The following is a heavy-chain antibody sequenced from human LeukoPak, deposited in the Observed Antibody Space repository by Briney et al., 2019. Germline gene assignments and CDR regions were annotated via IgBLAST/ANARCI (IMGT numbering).Heavy chain of an antibody. CDR3: ARDYGRVSTTYYFDY. Sequence: SETLSLTCTVSGGSIRSYYWSWIRQPPGKGLEWIGYIYYSGSTYYNPSLKSRVTMSVDTSRNQFSLKLTSVTAADTAVYYCARDYGRVSTTYYFDYWGPGTLVTVSS. D-gene: IGHD5/OR15-5a*01. CDR2: IYYSGST. CDR1: GGSIRSYY. J-gene: IGHJ4*02. V-gene: IGHV4-59*01.